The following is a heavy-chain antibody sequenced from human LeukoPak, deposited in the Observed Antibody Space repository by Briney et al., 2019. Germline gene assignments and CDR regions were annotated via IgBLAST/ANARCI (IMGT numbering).Heavy chain of an antibody. V-gene: IGHV1-69*04. CDR3: VITGETHFDY. CDR2: IIPILGTA. Sequence: SVKVSCKASGGTFSSYAISWVRQAPGLGLEWMGRIIPILGTANYAQKFQGRVTITADKSTSTAYMELSSLRSEDTAVYYCVITGETHFDYWGQGTLGTLSS. CDR1: GGTFSSYA. D-gene: IGHD1-20*01. J-gene: IGHJ4*02.